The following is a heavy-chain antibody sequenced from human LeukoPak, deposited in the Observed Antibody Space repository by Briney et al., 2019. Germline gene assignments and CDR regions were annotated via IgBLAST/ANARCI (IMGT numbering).Heavy chain of an antibody. D-gene: IGHD3-9*01. Sequence: GGSLRLSCAATGFTVSSNYMNWVRQAPGKGLEWVSVIYSGGSTYYADSVKGRFTISRDNSKNTLYLQMNSLRAEDTAVYYCARGKEYFDWLLRAYYFDYWGQGTLVTVSS. J-gene: IGHJ4*02. CDR2: IYSGGST. CDR1: GFTVSSNY. V-gene: IGHV3-53*01. CDR3: ARGKEYFDWLLRAYYFDY.